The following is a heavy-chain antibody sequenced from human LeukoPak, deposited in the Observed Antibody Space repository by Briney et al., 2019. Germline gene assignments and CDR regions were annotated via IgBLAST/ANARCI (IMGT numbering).Heavy chain of an antibody. Sequence: GGSLRLSCAASGFTFSSYSMNWVRQAPGKGLEWVSYISSSSSTIFYADSVKGRFTISRDNSKNTLYLQMNSLRAEDTAVYYCAKTEATAAAFDFWGQGTLVTVS. CDR2: ISSSSSTI. V-gene: IGHV3-48*01. CDR1: GFTFSSYS. D-gene: IGHD6-13*01. CDR3: AKTEATAAAFDF. J-gene: IGHJ3*01.